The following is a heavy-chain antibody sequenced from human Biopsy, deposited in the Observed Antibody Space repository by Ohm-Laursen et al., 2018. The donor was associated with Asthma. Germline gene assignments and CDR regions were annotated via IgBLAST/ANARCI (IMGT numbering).Heavy chain of an antibody. CDR2: TNERGVT. J-gene: IGHJ6*02. V-gene: IGHV4-34*01. CDR3: ARGPELDV. CDR1: PGSFSGFF. Sequence: GTLSLTCDVYPGSFSGFFWTWIRQSPGKGLEWIGETNERGVTNNNPSLKNRVIISIDTYWNRVSLKLTSVTAADTAVYYCARGPELDVWGQGTTVTVSS.